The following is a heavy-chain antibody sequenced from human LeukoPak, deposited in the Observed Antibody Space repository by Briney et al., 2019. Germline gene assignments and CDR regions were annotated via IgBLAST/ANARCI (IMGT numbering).Heavy chain of an antibody. CDR2: INPSGGRT. V-gene: IGHV1-46*01. D-gene: IGHD6-19*01. CDR3: ARGCCEGSIEVAGHDY. J-gene: IGHJ4*02. CDR1: GYTFSTFY. Sequence: ASVKVSCKAPGYTFSTFYMHWVRQAPGQGLEWMGLINPSGGRTSYTQKFQDRVTVTRDTSTNTVYLELSSLRYEDTAVYYCARGCCEGSIEVAGHDYWGQGTLVFVSS.